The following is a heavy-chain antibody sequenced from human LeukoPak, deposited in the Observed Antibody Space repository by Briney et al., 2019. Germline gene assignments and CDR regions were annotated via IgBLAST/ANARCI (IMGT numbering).Heavy chain of an antibody. CDR1: GVSISAYY. D-gene: IGHD4-17*01. CDR3: ARDSPRYGDYEGFDY. CDR2: IYPGESIYASENT. Sequence: SETLSLTCSVSGVSISAYYWSWIRQPAGKGLEWIGRIYPGESIYASENTNYNPSLKSRVSMSGDTSKNQVSLKLRSVTAADTAVYYCARDSPRYGDYEGFDYWGQGTLVTVSS. J-gene: IGHJ4*02. V-gene: IGHV4-4*07.